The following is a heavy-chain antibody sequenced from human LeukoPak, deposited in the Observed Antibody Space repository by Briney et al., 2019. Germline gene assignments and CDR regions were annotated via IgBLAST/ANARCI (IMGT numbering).Heavy chain of an antibody. V-gene: IGHV1-2*04. D-gene: IGHD2-15*01. CDR1: GYTFTGHY. CDR3: AVALKDRYFDY. J-gene: IGHJ4*02. Sequence: ASVKVSCKASGYTFTGHYMHWVRQAPGQGLEWMGWINPNSGGTNYAQKFQGWVTMTRDTSISTAYMELSRLRSDDTAVYYCAVALKDRYFDYWGQGTLVTVSS. CDR2: INPNSGGT.